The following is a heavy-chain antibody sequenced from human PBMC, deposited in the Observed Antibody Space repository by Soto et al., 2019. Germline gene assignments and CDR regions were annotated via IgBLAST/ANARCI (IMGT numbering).Heavy chain of an antibody. V-gene: IGHV4-39*01. Sequence: QLQLQESGPGLVKPSETLSLTCTVSGGSISSSSYYWGWIRQPPGKGLEWIGSIYYSGSTYYNPSLKSRVTLSVDTSKNQFSLKLSSVTAADTAVYYCARQAAGQNYYYYGMDVWGQGTTVTVSS. CDR3: ARQAAGQNYYYYGMDV. D-gene: IGHD6-25*01. J-gene: IGHJ6*02. CDR2: IYYSGST. CDR1: GGSISSSSYY.